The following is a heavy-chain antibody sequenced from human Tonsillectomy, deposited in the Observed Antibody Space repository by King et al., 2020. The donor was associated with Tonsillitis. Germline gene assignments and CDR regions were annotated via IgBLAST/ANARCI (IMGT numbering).Heavy chain of an antibody. Sequence: VQLVESGGDLVQPGGSLRLSCAASGFSFSYSWMTWVRQAPGKGLEWVANIRRDGAKINYVDSVKGRFTISRDNAKNLLYLEMNSLRVEDTAGYYCARDSSPYCGADCYFDAFDIWGQGTKVTVSS. D-gene: IGHD2-21*02. CDR1: GFSFSYSW. V-gene: IGHV3-7*01. CDR2: IRRDGAKI. J-gene: IGHJ3*02. CDR3: ARDSSPYCGADCYFDAFDI.